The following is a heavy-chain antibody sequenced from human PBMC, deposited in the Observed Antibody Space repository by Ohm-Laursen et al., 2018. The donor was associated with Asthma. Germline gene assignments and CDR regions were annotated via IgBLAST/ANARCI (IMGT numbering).Heavy chain of an antibody. J-gene: IGHJ4*02. CDR3: ARGNLEGLL. D-gene: IGHD1-1*01. Sequence: GSLRLSCAASGFTFDTYAMNWVRQVPGKGREWVSSITFSGEHTYYADSVKGRFTISRDDAKNTLYLQMNSLRADDTAVYYCARGNLEGLLWGQGTLVTVSS. V-gene: IGHV3-23*01. CDR1: GFTFDTYA. CDR2: ITFSGEHT.